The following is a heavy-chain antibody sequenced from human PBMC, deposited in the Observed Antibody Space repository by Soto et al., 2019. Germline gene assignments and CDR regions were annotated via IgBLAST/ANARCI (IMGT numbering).Heavy chain of an antibody. J-gene: IGHJ6*02. V-gene: IGHV3-13*05. CDR1: GFTFSTYD. D-gene: IGHD2-15*01. CDR3: ARAYSGKLPRRADYYYAMDV. Sequence: GGSLRLSCAASGFTFSTYDMHWVRQATGKGLEWVSAIGAADDPYYSGSVKGRFTISRENAKSSLSLQMNSLRVGDTAVYYCARAYSGKLPRRADYYYAMDVWGPGTTVTVSS. CDR2: IGAADDP.